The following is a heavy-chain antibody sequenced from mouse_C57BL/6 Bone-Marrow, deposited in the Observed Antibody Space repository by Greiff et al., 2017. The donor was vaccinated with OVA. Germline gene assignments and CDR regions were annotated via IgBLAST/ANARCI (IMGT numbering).Heavy chain of an antibody. D-gene: IGHD2-5*01. CDR1: GFSLTSYG. V-gene: IGHV2-5*01. J-gene: IGHJ4*01. Sequence: VTLVESGPGLVQPSQRLSITCTVSGFSLTSYGVNWVRQSPGKGLEWLGVIWRGGSTDYNAAFMSRLSITKDNSKSQVFFKMNSLQADDTAIYYCAGLYSIYAMDYWGQGTSVTVSS. CDR2: IWRGGST. CDR3: AGLYSIYAMDY.